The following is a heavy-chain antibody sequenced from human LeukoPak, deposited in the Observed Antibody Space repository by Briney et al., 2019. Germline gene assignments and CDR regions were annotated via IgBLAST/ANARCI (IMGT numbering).Heavy chain of an antibody. CDR2: INHSGST. CDR1: GGSFSGYY. Sequence: SETLSLTCAVYGGSFSGYYWSWIRQPPGNGLEWIGEINHSGSTNYNPSLKSRVTISVDTSKNQFSLKLSSVTAADTAVYYCARGKGYSYGYGWFDPWGQGTLVTVSS. D-gene: IGHD5-18*01. V-gene: IGHV4-34*01. J-gene: IGHJ5*02. CDR3: ARGKGYSYGYGWFDP.